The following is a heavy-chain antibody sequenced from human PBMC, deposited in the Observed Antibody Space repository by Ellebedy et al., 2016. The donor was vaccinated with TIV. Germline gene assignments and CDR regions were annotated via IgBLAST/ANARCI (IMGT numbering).Heavy chain of an antibody. CDR2: ISYSGST. J-gene: IGHJ2*01. CDR3: ARRGGGNGVLWYFDL. CDR1: AGSINNYY. V-gene: IGHV4-59*08. D-gene: IGHD4-23*01. Sequence: MPSETLSLTCTVSAGSINNYYWSWIRHPPGKGLEWIGYISYSGSTNYNPSLKSRVTIAVDTSKNQFSLKLRSVTAADTAVYYCARRGGGNGVLWYFDLWGRGTLVTVSS.